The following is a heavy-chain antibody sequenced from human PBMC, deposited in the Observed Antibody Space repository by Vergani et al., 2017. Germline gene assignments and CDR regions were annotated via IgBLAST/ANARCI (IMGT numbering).Heavy chain of an antibody. CDR1: GFTFDDYA. D-gene: IGHD6-13*01. V-gene: IGHV3-9*01. Sequence: EVQLVESGGGLVKPGGSLRLSCAASGFTFDDYAMHWVRQAPGKGLEWVSGISWNSGSIGYADSVKGRFTISRDNARNSLYLQMNRLRAEDTAVYYCATSFTSSWFYGMDVWGQGTTVTVSS. CDR3: ATSFTSSWFYGMDV. CDR2: ISWNSGSI. J-gene: IGHJ6*02.